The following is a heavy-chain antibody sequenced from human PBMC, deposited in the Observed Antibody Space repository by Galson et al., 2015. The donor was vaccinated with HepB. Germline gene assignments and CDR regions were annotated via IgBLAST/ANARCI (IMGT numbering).Heavy chain of an antibody. CDR2: IIPILGRP. CDR3: ARGIAVAGYFEY. V-gene: IGHV1-69*13. CDR1: GDTFSSDA. D-gene: IGHD6-19*01. Sequence: SVKVSCKASGDTFSSDAISWVRQAPGQGLEWMGGIIPILGRPIYAQKLQGRVTITADGSTTTAYMELSSLRSEDTAVYYCARGIAVAGYFEYWGQGTLVTVSS. J-gene: IGHJ4*02.